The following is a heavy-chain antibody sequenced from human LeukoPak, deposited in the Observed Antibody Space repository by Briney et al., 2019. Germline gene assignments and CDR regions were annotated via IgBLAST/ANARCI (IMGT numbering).Heavy chain of an antibody. CDR2: IYHSGST. CDR1: GYSISSGYY. V-gene: IGHV4-38-2*02. CDR3: AGGDYGDYLIYTDY. D-gene: IGHD4-17*01. Sequence: SETLSLTCTVSGYSISSGYYWGWIRQPPGKGLEWIGSIYHSGSTYYNPSLKSRVTISVDTSKNQFSLKLSSVTAADTAVYYCAGGDYGDYLIYTDYWGQGTLVTVSP. J-gene: IGHJ4*02.